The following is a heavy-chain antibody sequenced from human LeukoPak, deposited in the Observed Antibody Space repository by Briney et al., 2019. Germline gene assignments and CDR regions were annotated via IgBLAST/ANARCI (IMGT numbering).Heavy chain of an antibody. V-gene: IGHV1-8*03. Sequence: ASVKVSCKASGYTFTSYDINWVRQATGQGLEWMGWMNPNSGNTGYAQKFQGRVTITRNTSISTAYMELSSLRSEDTAVYYCASPIGGGDAFDIWGQGTMVTASS. CDR2: MNPNSGNT. J-gene: IGHJ3*02. CDR1: GYTFTSYD. CDR3: ASPIGGGDAFDI. D-gene: IGHD3-10*01.